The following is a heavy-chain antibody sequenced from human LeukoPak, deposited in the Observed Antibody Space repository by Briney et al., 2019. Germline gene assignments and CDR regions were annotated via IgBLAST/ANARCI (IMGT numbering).Heavy chain of an antibody. Sequence: PGGSLRLSCAASGFTVTSYSMNWVRQAPGKGLEWVSSISSSGSYIYYADSVKGRFTISRDDAKNSLSLQMNSLRAEDTAVYYCARSGIKMVRGVIIKSPYHMDVWGKGTTVTVSS. J-gene: IGHJ6*03. V-gene: IGHV3-21*01. D-gene: IGHD3-10*01. CDR3: ARSGIKMVRGVIIKSPYHMDV. CDR1: GFTVTSYS. CDR2: ISSSGSYI.